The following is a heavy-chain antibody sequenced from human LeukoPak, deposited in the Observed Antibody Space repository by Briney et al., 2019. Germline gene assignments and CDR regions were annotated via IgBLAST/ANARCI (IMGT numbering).Heavy chain of an antibody. V-gene: IGHV3-21*01. CDR1: GFTFSSYS. J-gene: IGHJ6*03. Sequence: PGGSLRLSCAASGFTFSSYSMNWVRQAPGKGLEWVSSISSSSSYIYYADSVKGRFTISRDNAKNSLYLQMNSLRAEDTAVYYCAASSQLARRYYYMDVWGKGTTVTVSS. CDR3: AASSQLARRYYYMDV. D-gene: IGHD6-13*01. CDR2: ISSSSSYI.